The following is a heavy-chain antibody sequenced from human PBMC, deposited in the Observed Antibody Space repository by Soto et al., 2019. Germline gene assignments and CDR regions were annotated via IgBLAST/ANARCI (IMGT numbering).Heavy chain of an antibody. D-gene: IGHD4-4*01. V-gene: IGHV3-30*18. J-gene: IGHJ6*02. Sequence: GGSLRLSCAASGFTFSSYGMHWVRQAPGKGLEWVAVISYDGSNKYYADSVKGRFTISRDNSKNTLYLQMNSLRAEDTAVYYCAKDLSVTSYYYYGMDVWGQGTAVTVSS. CDR1: GFTFSSYG. CDR2: ISYDGSNK. CDR3: AKDLSVTSYYYYGMDV.